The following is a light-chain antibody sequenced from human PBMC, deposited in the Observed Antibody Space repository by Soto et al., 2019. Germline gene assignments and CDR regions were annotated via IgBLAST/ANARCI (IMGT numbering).Light chain of an antibody. V-gene: IGKV1-39*01. J-gene: IGKJ1*01. CDR3: QQSYSTPPGT. CDR2: AAS. CDR1: QSISSY. Sequence: DIQMTQSPSSLSASVGDRVTITCRASQSISSYLNWYQQKPGKAPKLLIYAASSLQSGVPSRFSGSGSGTDFPLTISSLQPEDFETSNCQQSYSTPPGTFGQGTKGEIK.